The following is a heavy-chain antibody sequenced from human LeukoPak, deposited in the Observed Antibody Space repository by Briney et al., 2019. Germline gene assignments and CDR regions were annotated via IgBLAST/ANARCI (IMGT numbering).Heavy chain of an antibody. CDR1: GFTFSSYS. CDR3: ARDLYGGTGTDMQDY. CDR2: ISSSSSTI. J-gene: IGHJ4*02. D-gene: IGHD1-1*01. Sequence: GGSLRLSCAASGFTFSSYSMNWVRQAPGKGLEWVSYISSSSSTIYYADSVKGRFTISRDNAKNSLYLQMNSLRAEDTAVYYCARDLYGGTGTDMQDYWGQGTLATVSS. V-gene: IGHV3-48*01.